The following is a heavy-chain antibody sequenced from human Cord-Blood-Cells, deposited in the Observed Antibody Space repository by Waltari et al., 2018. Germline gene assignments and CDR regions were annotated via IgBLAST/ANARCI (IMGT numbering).Heavy chain of an antibody. Sequence: EVQLVESGGGLVQPGGSLRLSCAASGFTFSSYAMSWVRQAPGKGMEWVSGISGSGGSTDYADSVKGRFTISRDNAKNTLYLQMNSLRAEDTAVYYCAKAPLAGVGAFDIWGQGTMVTVSS. D-gene: IGHD2-15*01. V-gene: IGHV3-23*04. CDR1: GFTFSSYA. CDR3: AKAPLAGVGAFDI. CDR2: ISGSGGST. J-gene: IGHJ3*02.